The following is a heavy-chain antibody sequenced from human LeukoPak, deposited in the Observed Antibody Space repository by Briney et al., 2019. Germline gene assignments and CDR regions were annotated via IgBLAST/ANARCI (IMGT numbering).Heavy chain of an antibody. CDR3: ATLGRDYYDSSGLYWYFDL. D-gene: IGHD3-22*01. CDR2: IIPILGIA. Sequence: ASVKVSCKASGGTFSSYAISWVRQAPGQGLAWMGRIIPILGIANYAQKFQGRVTITADKSTSTAYMELSSLRSEDAAVYYCATLGRDYYDSSGLYWYFDLWGRGTLVTVSS. J-gene: IGHJ2*01. V-gene: IGHV1-69*04. CDR1: GGTFSSYA.